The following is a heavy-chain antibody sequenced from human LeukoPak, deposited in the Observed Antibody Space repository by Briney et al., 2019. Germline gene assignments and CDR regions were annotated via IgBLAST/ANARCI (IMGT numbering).Heavy chain of an antibody. Sequence: PSETLSLTCTVSGYSISSGYYWGWIRQPPGKGLEWIGSIYHSGSTNYNPSLKSRVTMSVDTSKNQFSLKLSSVTAADTAVYYCARSRRVGRSYYGSGTGLPTDYYYYYMDVWGKGTTVTVSS. CDR3: ARSRRVGRSYYGSGTGLPTDYYYYYMDV. CDR2: IYHSGST. V-gene: IGHV4-38-2*02. CDR1: GYSISSGYY. D-gene: IGHD3-10*01. J-gene: IGHJ6*03.